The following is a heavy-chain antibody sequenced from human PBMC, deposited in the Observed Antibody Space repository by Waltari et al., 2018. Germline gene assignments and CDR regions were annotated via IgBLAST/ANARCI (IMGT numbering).Heavy chain of an antibody. CDR2: ISSSSSTI. J-gene: IGHJ4*02. Sequence: EVQLVESGGGLVQPGGSLRLSCAASGFTFRSYSMNWVRQAPGKGLEWVSYISSSSSTIYYADSVKGRFTISRDNAKNSLYLQMNSLRAEDTAVYYCARDFPVGALRGAYWGQGTLVTVSS. D-gene: IGHD1-26*01. CDR3: ARDFPVGALRGAY. CDR1: GFTFRSYS. V-gene: IGHV3-48*01.